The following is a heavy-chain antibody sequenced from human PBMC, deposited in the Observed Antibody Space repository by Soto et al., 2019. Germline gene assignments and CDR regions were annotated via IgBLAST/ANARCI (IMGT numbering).Heavy chain of an antibody. V-gene: IGHV3-30*18. J-gene: IGHJ4*02. CDR1: GETLCSYS. CDR2: ISYDGSNK. D-gene: IGHD3-22*01. Sequence: PGCSTRLSCAASGETLCSYSMIGVRKAPGKGLEWVAVISYDGSNKHYADSVKGRFTISRDNSKNTLDLQMNSLRAEDTAVYYCAKDTYYYDRSGYYTYDYWGQGTQVTVSS. CDR3: AKDTYYYDRSGYYTYDY.